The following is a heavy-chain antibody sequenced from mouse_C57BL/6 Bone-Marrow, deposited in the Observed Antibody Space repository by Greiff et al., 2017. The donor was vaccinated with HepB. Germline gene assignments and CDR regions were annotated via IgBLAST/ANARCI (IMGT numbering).Heavy chain of an antibody. J-gene: IGHJ3*01. D-gene: IGHD3-2*02. Sequence: VQLKESGPELVKPGASVKISCKASGYAFSSSWMNWVKQRPGKGLEWIGRIYPGDGDTNYNGKFKGKATLTADKSSSTAYMQLSSLTSEDSAVYFCARGRTTAQVSFAYWGQGTLVTVSA. CDR3: ARGRTTAQVSFAY. CDR2: IYPGDGDT. V-gene: IGHV1-82*01. CDR1: GYAFSSSW.